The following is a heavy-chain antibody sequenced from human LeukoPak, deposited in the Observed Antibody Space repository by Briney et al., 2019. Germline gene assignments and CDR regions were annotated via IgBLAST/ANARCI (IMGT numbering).Heavy chain of an antibody. Sequence: PSETLSLTCTVSGGSISSYYWSWIRQPPGKGLEWIGSIYYSGSTYYNPSLKSRVTISVDTSKNQFSLKLSSVTAADTAVYYCARRDYSNYVRGVYYWGQGTLVTVSS. J-gene: IGHJ4*02. CDR2: IYYSGST. CDR3: ARRDYSNYVRGVYY. V-gene: IGHV4-59*05. D-gene: IGHD4-11*01. CDR1: GGSISSYY.